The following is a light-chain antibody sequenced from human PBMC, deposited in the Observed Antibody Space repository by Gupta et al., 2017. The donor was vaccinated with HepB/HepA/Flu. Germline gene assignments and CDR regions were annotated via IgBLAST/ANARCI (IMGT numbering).Light chain of an antibody. CDR3: QAWDSSTVV. CDR1: KLGDKY. CDR2: QDR. J-gene: IGLJ2*01. Sequence: SYELTQPPSVSVSPGQTASITCSGDKLGDKYASWYQQKPGQSPVLVIYQDRKRPSGIPERFSGSNSGNTATLTISGTQARDEADYYCQAWDSSTVVFGGGTNLTVL. V-gene: IGLV3-1*01.